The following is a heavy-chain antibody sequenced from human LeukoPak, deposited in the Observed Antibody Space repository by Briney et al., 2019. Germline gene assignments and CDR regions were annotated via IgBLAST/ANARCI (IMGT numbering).Heavy chain of an antibody. D-gene: IGHD2-2*02. J-gene: IGHJ6*02. CDR3: ARGLRYCSSTSCYRGDYYYYYGMDV. Sequence: PSETLSLTRTVSGGSISSYYWSWIRQPAGKGLEWIGRIYTSGSTNYNPSLKSRVTMSVDTSKNQFSLKLSSVTAADTAVYYCARGLRYCSSTSCYRGDYYYYYGMDVWGQGTTVTVSS. CDR1: GGSISSYY. V-gene: IGHV4-4*07. CDR2: IYTSGST.